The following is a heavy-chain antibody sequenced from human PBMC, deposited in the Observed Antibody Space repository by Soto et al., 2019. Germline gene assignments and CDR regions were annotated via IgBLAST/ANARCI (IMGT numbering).Heavy chain of an antibody. CDR1: GFTFSSYE. D-gene: IGHD6-19*01. V-gene: IGHV3-48*02. CDR3: VRDGSGNLYLNWFDP. J-gene: IGHJ5*02. CDR2: ISSHSSTL. Sequence: PGGSLRLSCTASGFTFSSYEMNWVRQAPGKGLEWVSYISSHSSTLYYADSVKGRFTISRDNAGNSLYLQMNSLRDEDTAVYYCVRDGSGNLYLNWFDPWGEGTLVTVSS.